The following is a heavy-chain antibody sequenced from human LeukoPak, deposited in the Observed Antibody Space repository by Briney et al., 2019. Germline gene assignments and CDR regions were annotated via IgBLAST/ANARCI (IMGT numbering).Heavy chain of an antibody. V-gene: IGHV4-59*12. CDR1: GGSISSYY. D-gene: IGHD7-27*01. J-gene: IGHJ6*03. CDR3: ARDSGDYYMDV. Sequence: SETLSLTCTVSGGSISSYYWSWIRQPPGKGLEWIGFIFYSGTTNYNPSLKSRATMSVDTSKNQFSLKLSSVTAADTAVYYCARDSGDYYMDVWGKGTTVTISS. CDR2: IFYSGTT.